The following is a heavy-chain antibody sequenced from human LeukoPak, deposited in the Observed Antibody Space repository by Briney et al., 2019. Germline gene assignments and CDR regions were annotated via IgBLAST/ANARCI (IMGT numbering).Heavy chain of an antibody. CDR1: GFTFSSYS. D-gene: IGHD2-2*01. CDR3: AREQWDCSSTSCYYGMDV. Sequence: GGSLRLSCAASGFTFSSYSMNWVRQAPGRGLEWVSSISSSSSYIYYADSVKGRFTISRDNAKNSLYLQMNSLRAEDTAVYYCAREQWDCSSTSCYYGMDVWGQGTTVTVSS. CDR2: ISSSSSYI. V-gene: IGHV3-21*01. J-gene: IGHJ6*02.